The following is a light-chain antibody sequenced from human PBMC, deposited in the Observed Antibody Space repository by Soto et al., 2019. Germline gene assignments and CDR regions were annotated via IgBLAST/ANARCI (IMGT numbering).Light chain of an antibody. Sequence: EIVMTQSPATLSVSPGERATLSCRASQSVSSNLAWYQQKAGQAPMLLIYGASTRATGIPARFSGSGSGTEFTLTINSLQSEDFAVYYCQQYNNWPRTFGQGTKVEIK. J-gene: IGKJ1*01. CDR1: QSVSSN. CDR3: QQYNNWPRT. CDR2: GAS. V-gene: IGKV3-15*01.